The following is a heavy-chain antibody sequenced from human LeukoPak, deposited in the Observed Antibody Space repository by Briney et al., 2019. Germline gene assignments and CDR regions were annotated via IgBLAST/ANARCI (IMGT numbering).Heavy chain of an antibody. CDR2: INHSGST. J-gene: IGHJ6*02. D-gene: IGHD3-22*01. CDR1: GGSFSGYY. CDR3: ARGGYDMFL. Sequence: SETLSLTCAVYGGSFSGYYWSWIRQPPGKGLEWIGEINHSGSTNYNPSLKSRVTISVDTSKNQFSLKLSSVTAADTAVYYCARGGYDMFLWGQGTTVTVSS. V-gene: IGHV4-34*01.